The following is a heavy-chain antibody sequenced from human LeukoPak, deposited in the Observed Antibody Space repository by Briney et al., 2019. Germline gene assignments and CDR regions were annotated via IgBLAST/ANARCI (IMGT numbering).Heavy chain of an antibody. CDR1: RFTVSSNY. CDR3: ARGRRITFGGVIVPNFDY. CDR2: IWYDGSNK. Sequence: GGSLRLSCAASRFTVSSNYMSWVRQAPGKGLEWVAVIWYDGSNKYYADSVKGRFTISRDNSKNTLYLQMNSLRAEDTAVYYCARGRRITFGGVIVPNFDYWGQGTLVTVSS. V-gene: IGHV3-33*08. D-gene: IGHD3-16*02. J-gene: IGHJ4*02.